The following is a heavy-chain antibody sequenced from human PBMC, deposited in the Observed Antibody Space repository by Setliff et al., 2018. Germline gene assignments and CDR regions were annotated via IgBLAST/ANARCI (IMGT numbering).Heavy chain of an antibody. CDR3: ARSGEDRNDFWSGYYFYYYYYMDV. Sequence: SLRLSCAASGFTFSSYSMNWVRQAPGKGLEWVSSISSSSSYIYYADSVKGRFTISRDNAKNSLYLQMNSLRAEDTAVYYCARSGEDRNDFWSGYYFYYYYYMDVWGKGTTVTVSS. V-gene: IGHV3-21*01. D-gene: IGHD3-3*01. CDR2: ISSSSSYI. J-gene: IGHJ6*03. CDR1: GFTFSSYS.